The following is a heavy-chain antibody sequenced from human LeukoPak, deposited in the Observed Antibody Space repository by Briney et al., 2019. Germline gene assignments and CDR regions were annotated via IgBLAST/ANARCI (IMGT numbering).Heavy chain of an antibody. D-gene: IGHD3-22*01. Sequence: GASVKVSCKASGYTFTSYAMNWVRQAPGQGLEWMGWINTNTGNPTYAQGFTGRFVFSLDTSVSTAYLQISSLKAEDTAAYYCAKYSYYYDSSGYYYTENWFDPWGQGTLVTVSS. V-gene: IGHV7-4-1*02. CDR3: AKYSYYYDSSGYYYTENWFDP. J-gene: IGHJ5*02. CDR2: INTNTGNP. CDR1: GYTFTSYA.